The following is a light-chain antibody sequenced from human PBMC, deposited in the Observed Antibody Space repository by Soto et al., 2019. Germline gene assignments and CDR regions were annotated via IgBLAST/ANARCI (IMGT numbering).Light chain of an antibody. CDR3: CSYSSSSTSRV. Sequence: QSVLTQPASVSGSPGQSITISCTGTSSDVGNYKFVSWYQQHPDKAPKLMIYEVSKRPSGVSNRFSGSKSGNTASLRISGLRAEDEADYYCCSYSSSSTSRVFGGGTKLTVL. CDR2: EVS. CDR1: SSDVGNYKF. V-gene: IGLV2-23*02. J-gene: IGLJ3*02.